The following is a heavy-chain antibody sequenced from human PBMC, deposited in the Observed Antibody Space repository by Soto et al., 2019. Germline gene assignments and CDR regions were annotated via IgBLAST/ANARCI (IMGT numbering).Heavy chain of an antibody. V-gene: IGHV1-24*01. CDR1: GYTLTELS. D-gene: IGHD6-19*01. CDR3: ATARKVAVAVTGYFQH. J-gene: IGHJ1*01. Sequence: QVQLVQSGAEVKKPGASVKVTCKVSGYTLTELSMHWVRQAPGKGLEWMGGFDPEDGETIYAQKFQGRVTMTEDTSTYTAYMELSSLRSEDTAVYYCATARKVAVAVTGYFQHWGQGTLVTVSS. CDR2: FDPEDGET.